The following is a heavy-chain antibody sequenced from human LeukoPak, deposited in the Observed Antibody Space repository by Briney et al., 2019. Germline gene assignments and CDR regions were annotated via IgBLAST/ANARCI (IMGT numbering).Heavy chain of an antibody. Sequence: ASVKVSCKASGYTFTDYYMHWVRQAPGQGLEWMGWINPNSGDTNYAQKFQGRVTMTRDTSISTVYMELSRLISDDTAVYYCARDGNFDYWSQGTLVTVSS. CDR1: GYTFTDYY. CDR2: INPNSGDT. V-gene: IGHV1-2*02. J-gene: IGHJ4*02. D-gene: IGHD1-26*01. CDR3: ARDGNFDY.